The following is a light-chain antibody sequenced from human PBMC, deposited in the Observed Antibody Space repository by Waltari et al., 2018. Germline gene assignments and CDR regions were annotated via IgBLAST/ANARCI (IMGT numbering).Light chain of an antibody. CDR3: QQYYSTPWT. Sequence: DIVMTQSPDSLAVSLGERATINGKSSQGVLYSSDNKNFLAWYQQKPGQPPKLLIYWASTRESGVPDRFSGSGSGTDFTLTISSLQAEDVAVYYCQQYYSTPWTFAQGTKVEIK. V-gene: IGKV4-1*01. CDR2: WAS. J-gene: IGKJ1*01. CDR1: QGVLYSSDNKNF.